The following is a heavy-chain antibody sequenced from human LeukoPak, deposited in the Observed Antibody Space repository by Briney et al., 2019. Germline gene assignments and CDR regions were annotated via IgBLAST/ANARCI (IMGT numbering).Heavy chain of an antibody. D-gene: IGHD6-13*01. Sequence: GGSLRLSCAASGFTFSSYEMNWVRQAPGKGLEWVSYISSSGSTIYYADSVKGRFTISRDNAKKSLYLQMNSLRAEDTAVYYCACNSGYSSSWSPYYFDYWGQGTLVTVSS. J-gene: IGHJ4*02. CDR2: ISSSGSTI. CDR1: GFTFSSYE. CDR3: ACNSGYSSSWSPYYFDY. V-gene: IGHV3-48*03.